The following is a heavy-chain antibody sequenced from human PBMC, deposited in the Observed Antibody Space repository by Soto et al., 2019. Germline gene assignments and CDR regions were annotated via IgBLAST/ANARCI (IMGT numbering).Heavy chain of an antibody. D-gene: IGHD6-6*01. J-gene: IGHJ4*02. V-gene: IGHV1-69*13. CDR3: ASYSSSPHSPSDY. CDR1: GGTFSSYA. Sequence: GASVKVSCKASGGTFSSYAISWVRQAPGQGLEWMGGIIPIFGTANYAQKFQGRVTITADESTSTAYMELSSLRSEDTAVEYCASYSSSPHSPSDYWGQRTLVTVSS. CDR2: IIPIFGTA.